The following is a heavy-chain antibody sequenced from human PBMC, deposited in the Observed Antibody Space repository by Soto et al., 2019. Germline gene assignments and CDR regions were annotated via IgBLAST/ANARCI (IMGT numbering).Heavy chain of an antibody. D-gene: IGHD3-3*01. J-gene: IGHJ4*01. CDR2: IDWDDDK. CDR1: GFSLSTSGMC. Sequence: SGPALVNPTQTLTLTRTFSGFSLSTSGMCVSWIRQPPGKALEWLALIDWDDDKYYSTSLKTRLTISKDTSKNQVVLTMTNMDPVDTATYYCARMLSKSGNQFDSWGHGTVVTFSS. CDR3: ARMLSKSGNQFDS. V-gene: IGHV2-70*01.